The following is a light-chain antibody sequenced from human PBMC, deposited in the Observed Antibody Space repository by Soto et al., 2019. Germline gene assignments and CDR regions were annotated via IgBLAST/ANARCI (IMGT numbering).Light chain of an antibody. Sequence: TVMTQSPATLSVSPGERATLSCKSSQSINTLLAWHQQKPGQAPRLLIYGASTRATGVPGRFSGSGSGTEFTLTIDSLQSEDFAVYFCQQNYDWPEYTFGQGTKLEIK. CDR1: QSINTL. V-gene: IGKV3-15*01. CDR3: QQNYDWPEYT. CDR2: GAS. J-gene: IGKJ2*01.